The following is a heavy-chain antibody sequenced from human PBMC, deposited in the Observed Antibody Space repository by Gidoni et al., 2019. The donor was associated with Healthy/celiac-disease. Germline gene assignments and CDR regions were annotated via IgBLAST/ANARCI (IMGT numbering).Heavy chain of an antibody. CDR3: ARESIAARPAPDY. CDR2: IIPILGIA. D-gene: IGHD6-6*01. Sequence: QVQLVQSGAEVKKHGSSVKVSCKASGGTFSSYAISWVRQAPGQGLEWMGRIIPILGIANYAQKVQGRVTITADKSTSTAYMELSSLRSEDTAVYYCARESIAARPAPDYWGQGTLVTVSS. CDR1: GGTFSSYA. J-gene: IGHJ4*02. V-gene: IGHV1-69*04.